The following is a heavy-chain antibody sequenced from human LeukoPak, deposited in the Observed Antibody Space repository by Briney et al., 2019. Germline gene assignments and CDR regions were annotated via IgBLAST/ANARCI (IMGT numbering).Heavy chain of an antibody. Sequence: PGRSLRLSCAASGFTFSSYAMHWVRQAPGKGLEWVAVISYDGSNKYYADSVKGRFAISRDNSKNTLYLQMNSLRAEDTAVYYCARDRGYSSSWSGFDYWGQGTLVTVSS. J-gene: IGHJ4*02. CDR1: GFTFSSYA. D-gene: IGHD6-13*01. V-gene: IGHV3-30*09. CDR2: ISYDGSNK. CDR3: ARDRGYSSSWSGFDY.